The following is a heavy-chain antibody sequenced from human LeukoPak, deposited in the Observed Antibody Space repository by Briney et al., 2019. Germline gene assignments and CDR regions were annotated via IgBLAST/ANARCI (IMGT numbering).Heavy chain of an antibody. CDR2: INHSGST. J-gene: IGHJ4*02. Sequence: SETLSLTCAVYGGSFSGYYWSWIRQPPGKGLEWIGEINHSGSTNYNPSLKSRVTISVDTSKNQFSLKLSSVTAADTAVYYCASGYSYGFFPDWGQGTLVTVSS. CDR1: GGSFSGYY. V-gene: IGHV4-34*01. D-gene: IGHD5-18*01. CDR3: ASGYSYGFFPD.